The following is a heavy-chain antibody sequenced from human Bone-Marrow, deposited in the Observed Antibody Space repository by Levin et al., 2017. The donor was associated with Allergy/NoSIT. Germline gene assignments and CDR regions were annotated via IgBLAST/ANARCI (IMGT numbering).Heavy chain of an antibody. D-gene: IGHD5-12*01. J-gene: IGHJ6*02. Sequence: SETLSLTCTVSGGSISSSSYYWGWIRQPPGKGLEWIGTIYYSGSTYYNPSPKSRVTISIDMSKNQFSLKLSSVTAADTAVYYCAREVAYDGPSDYSGMDVWGQGTTVTVSS. V-gene: IGHV4-39*07. CDR2: IYYSGST. CDR1: GGSISSSSYY. CDR3: AREVAYDGPSDYSGMDV.